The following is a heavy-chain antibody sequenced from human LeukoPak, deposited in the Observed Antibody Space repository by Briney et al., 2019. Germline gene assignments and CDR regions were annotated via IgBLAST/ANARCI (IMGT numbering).Heavy chain of an antibody. V-gene: IGHV3-53*01. CDR3: ARGVEPLAANTLAY. J-gene: IGHJ4*02. CDR2: LYSDDNT. Sequence: GGSLRLSCAASGFTVITNDMTWVRQAPGKGLEWVSVLYSDDNTKYADSVQGRFTISRDNSKNTLYLEMNSLSPDDTAVYYCARGVEPLAANTLAYWGQGTLVTVYS. D-gene: IGHD1-14*01. CDR1: GFTVITND.